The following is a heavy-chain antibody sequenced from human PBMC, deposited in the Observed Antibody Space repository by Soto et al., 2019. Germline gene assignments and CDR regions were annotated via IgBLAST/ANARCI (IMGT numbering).Heavy chain of an antibody. V-gene: IGHV3-23*01. Sequence: GSLRLSCADSGFRFSSYSMSWVRQTPGKGLEWVAAITATGDRTYYADSVTGRFTISRDNSKKTHYLQMTSLRAEDMAMYYCATMNGYFEYWGQGTPVTVSS. J-gene: IGHJ4*02. CDR2: ITATGDRT. CDR3: ATMNGYFEY. D-gene: IGHD3-22*01. CDR1: GFRFSSYS.